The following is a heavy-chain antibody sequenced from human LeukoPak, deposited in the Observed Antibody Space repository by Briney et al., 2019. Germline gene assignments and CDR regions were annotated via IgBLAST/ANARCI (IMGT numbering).Heavy chain of an antibody. J-gene: IGHJ4*02. D-gene: IGHD3-22*01. V-gene: IGHV4-59*01. CDR1: GGSISSYY. CDR3: ARVPMIRGFDY. CDR2: IYYSGST. Sequence: SETLSLTCTVSGGSISSYYWSWIRQPPGKGLEWIGYIYYSGSTNYNPSLRRRVTILIDTSKNQFSLKLRSVTAADTAVYYCARVPMIRGFDYWGQGTLVTVSS.